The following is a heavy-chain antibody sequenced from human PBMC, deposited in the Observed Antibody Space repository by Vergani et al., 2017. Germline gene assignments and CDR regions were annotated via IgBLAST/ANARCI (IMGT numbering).Heavy chain of an antibody. J-gene: IGHJ4*02. CDR3: ARQFRGLVDY. CDR2: IYHSVST. D-gene: IGHD5-24*01. CDR1: GYSISSGYY. Sequence: QVQLQESGPGLVKPSETLSLTCAVSGYSISSGYYWGWIRQPPGKGLEWIGSIYHSVSTYYNPSLKSRVTISVDTSKNQFSLKLSSVTAADTAVYYCARQFRGLVDYWGQGTLVTVSS. V-gene: IGHV4-38-2*01.